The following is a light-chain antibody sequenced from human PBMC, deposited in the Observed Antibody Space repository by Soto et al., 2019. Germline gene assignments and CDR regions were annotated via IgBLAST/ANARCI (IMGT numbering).Light chain of an antibody. CDR1: QTISSW. CDR3: QQYNNWPRGT. CDR2: KAS. J-gene: IGKJ1*01. Sequence: DIQMTQSPSTLSGSVGDRVTITCRASQTISSWLAWYQQKPGKAPKLLIYKASTLKSGVPSRFSGSGSGTEFTLTISSLQPDDFAVYYCQQYNNWPRGTFGQGTKVDIK. V-gene: IGKV1-5*03.